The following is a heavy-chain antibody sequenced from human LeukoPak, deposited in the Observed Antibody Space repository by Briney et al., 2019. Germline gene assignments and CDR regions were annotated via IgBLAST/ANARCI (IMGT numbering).Heavy chain of an antibody. CDR1: KYSFTNYW. V-gene: IGHV5-51*01. CDR3: ATLTGYSSSWHGEN. Sequence: GESLKISCKGSKYSFTNYWIGWVRQMPGKGLEWMGIIYPGDSDIRYSPSFQGQVTISADKSITTAYLQWSSLKASDTAMYYCATLTGYSSSWHGENWGQGTLVTVSS. D-gene: IGHD6-13*01. CDR2: IYPGDSDI. J-gene: IGHJ4*02.